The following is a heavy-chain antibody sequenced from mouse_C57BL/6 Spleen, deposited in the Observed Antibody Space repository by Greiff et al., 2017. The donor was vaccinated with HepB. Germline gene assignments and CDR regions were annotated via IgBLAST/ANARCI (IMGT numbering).Heavy chain of an antibody. CDR2: ISDGGSYT. Sequence: EVQGVESGGGLVKPGGSLKLSCAASGFTFSSYAMSWVRQTPEKRLEWVATISDGGSYTYYPDNVKGRFTISRDNAKNNLYLQMSNLKSEDTAMYYCARDGLSFDYWGQGTTLTVSS. CDR1: GFTFSSYA. CDR3: ARDGLSFDY. V-gene: IGHV5-4*01. J-gene: IGHJ2*01.